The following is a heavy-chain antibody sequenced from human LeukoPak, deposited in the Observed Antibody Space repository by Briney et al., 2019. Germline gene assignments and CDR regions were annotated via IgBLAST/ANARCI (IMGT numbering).Heavy chain of an antibody. CDR3: ARDQNGPYYYMDV. Sequence: GGSLRLSCAASGFTFSSYAMSCVRQAPGKGLVWVSRIKSDGTGAAYADSVEGRFTISRDNAENTLYLQMNSLRAEDTAVYYCARDQNGPYYYMDVWGKGTTVTVSS. D-gene: IGHD2-8*01. CDR1: GFTFSSYA. V-gene: IGHV3-74*01. CDR2: IKSDGTGA. J-gene: IGHJ6*03.